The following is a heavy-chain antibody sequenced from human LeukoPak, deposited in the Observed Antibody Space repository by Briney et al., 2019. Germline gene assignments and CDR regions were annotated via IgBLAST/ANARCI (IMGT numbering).Heavy chain of an antibody. CDR1: GGSISSSSYY. D-gene: IGHD3-22*01. Sequence: SETLSLTCTVSGGSISSSSYYWGWIRQPPGKGLEWIGSIYYSGSTNYNPSLKSRVTISVDKSKNQFSLKLSSVTAADTAVYYCARRGIVVRRPFDIWGQGTMVTVSS. V-gene: IGHV4-39*07. J-gene: IGHJ3*02. CDR3: ARRGIVVRRPFDI. CDR2: IYYSGST.